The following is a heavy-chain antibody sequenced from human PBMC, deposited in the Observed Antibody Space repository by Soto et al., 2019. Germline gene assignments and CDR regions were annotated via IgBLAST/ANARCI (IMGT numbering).Heavy chain of an antibody. CDR3: AREKTSYGMDV. CDR2: MNPNSGNT. J-gene: IGHJ6*02. V-gene: IGHV1-8*01. CDR1: GYTFTSYD. Sequence: ASVKVSCKASGYTFTSYDINWVRQATGQGLEWMGWMNPNSGNTCYAQKFQGRVTMTRNTSISTAYMELSSLRSEDTAVYYCAREKTSYGMDVWGQGTTVTVSS.